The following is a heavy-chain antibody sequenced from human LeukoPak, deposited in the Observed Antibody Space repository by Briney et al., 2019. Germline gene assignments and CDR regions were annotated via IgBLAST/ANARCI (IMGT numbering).Heavy chain of an antibody. Sequence: PSETLSLTCNVSGVSISSSSYYWGWIRQPPGKGLEWIGSIYSSGSTYYNSSLKSRVTISIDTSKNQFSLKLSSVTAADTAVYYCARDSLTTVVTPGYAADYWGQGTLVTVSS. CDR2: IYSSGST. CDR1: GVSISSSSYY. D-gene: IGHD4-23*01. J-gene: IGHJ4*02. CDR3: ARDSLTTVVTPGYAADY. V-gene: IGHV4-39*02.